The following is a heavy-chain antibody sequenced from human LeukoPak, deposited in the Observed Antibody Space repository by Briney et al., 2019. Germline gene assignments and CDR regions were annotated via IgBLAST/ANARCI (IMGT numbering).Heavy chain of an antibody. CDR2: ISSSSSYI. CDR1: GFTFSSYS. D-gene: IGHD3-10*01. Sequence: GGSLRLSCAASGFTFSSYSMNWVRQAPGKGLEWVSSISSSSSYIYYADSVKARFTISRDNAKNSLYLQMNRLRAEDTAVYYCARDLTSYGSGSYYAPYYFDYWGQGTLVTVSS. V-gene: IGHV3-21*01. CDR3: ARDLTSYGSGSYYAPYYFDY. J-gene: IGHJ4*02.